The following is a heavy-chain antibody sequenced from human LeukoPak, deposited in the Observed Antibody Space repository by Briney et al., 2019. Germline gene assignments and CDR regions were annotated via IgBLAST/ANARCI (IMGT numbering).Heavy chain of an antibody. D-gene: IGHD1-7*01. V-gene: IGHV1-69*01. J-gene: IGHJ4*02. CDR2: IIPIFGTA. CDR1: GGTFSNYA. CDR3: ARVSSRLLELPGPLDY. Sequence: ASVKVSCKASGGTFSNYAISWVRQAPGQGLEWMGGIIPIFGTANYAQKFQGRVTITADESTSTAYMELSSLRSEDTAVYYCARVSSRLLELPGPLDYWGQGTLVTVSS.